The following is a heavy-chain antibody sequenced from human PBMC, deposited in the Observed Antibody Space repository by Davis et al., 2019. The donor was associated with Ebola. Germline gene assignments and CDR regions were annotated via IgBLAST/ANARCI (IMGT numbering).Heavy chain of an antibody. CDR3: ARGLILGAAAGIAGGVEFDP. CDR2: IYHSGST. CDR1: GGSISSGGYS. D-gene: IGHD6-13*01. Sequence: PSETLSLTCAVSGGSISSGGYSWSWIRQPPGKGLEWIGYIYHSGSTYYNPSLKSRVTISVDRSKNQFSLKLSSVTAADTAVYYCARGLILGAAAGIAGGVEFDPWGQGTLVTVSS. J-gene: IGHJ5*02. V-gene: IGHV4-30-2*01.